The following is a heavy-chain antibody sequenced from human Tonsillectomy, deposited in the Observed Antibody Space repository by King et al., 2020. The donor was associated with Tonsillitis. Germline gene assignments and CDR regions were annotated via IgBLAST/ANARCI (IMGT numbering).Heavy chain of an antibody. CDR3: ARYLVRAIAVAGTLVLDVVHYGMDV. CDR2: ISSSSSYI. Sequence: VQLVESGGGLVKPGGSLRLSCAASGFTFSSYSMNWVRQAPGKGLEWVSSISSSSSYIYYADSVKGRFTISRDNAKNSLYLQMNSLRAEDTAVYYCARYLVRAIAVAGTLVLDVVHYGMDVWGQGTTVTVSS. V-gene: IGHV3-21*01. D-gene: IGHD6-19*01. CDR1: GFTFSSYS. J-gene: IGHJ6*02.